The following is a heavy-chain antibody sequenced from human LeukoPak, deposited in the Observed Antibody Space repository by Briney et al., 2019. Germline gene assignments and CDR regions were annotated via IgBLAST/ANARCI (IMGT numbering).Heavy chain of an antibody. V-gene: IGHV1-3*04. CDR3: ARGSYCSGGSCYSEYFQH. D-gene: IGHD2-15*01. J-gene: IGHJ1*01. Sequence: GASVKVSCKASGTSFTTNAMHWVRQAPGQRLEWMGWINTDNGNTHYLQKFQGRVTITRDTSASTAYMELSSLRSEDTAVYYCARGSYCSGGSCYSEYFQHWGQGTLVTVSS. CDR1: GTSFTTNA. CDR2: INTDNGNT.